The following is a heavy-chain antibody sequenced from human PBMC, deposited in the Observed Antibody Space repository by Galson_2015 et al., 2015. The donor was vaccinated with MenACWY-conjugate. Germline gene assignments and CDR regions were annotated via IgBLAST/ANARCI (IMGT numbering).Heavy chain of an antibody. CDR1: GFTFRRFG. D-gene: IGHD6-13*01. Sequence: SLRLSCAASGFTFRRFGMHWVRQAPGKGLELMAVISYDGSNESYADSVKGRFTISRDNSKNTLYLQMNSLRADDTAVYYCAKDWSVPYSTISYYFYMDVWGKGTTVTVSS. J-gene: IGHJ6*03. CDR3: AKDWSVPYSTISYYFYMDV. V-gene: IGHV3-30*18. CDR2: ISYDGSNE.